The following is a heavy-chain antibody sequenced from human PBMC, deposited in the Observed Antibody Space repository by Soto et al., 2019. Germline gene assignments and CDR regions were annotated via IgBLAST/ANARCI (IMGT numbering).Heavy chain of an antibody. V-gene: IGHV3-30-3*01. D-gene: IGHD4-17*01. CDR2: ISYDGSKK. CDR3: VRAPGSATVTTSHVDY. Sequence: GGSLRLSCAASGFTFKNYAMHWVPQAPGKGLEWVAVISYDGSKKYCAESVEGRLIISRDNSKNALYMQMNSLRDEDTAVYYCVRAPGSATVTTSHVDYWGQGTLVTVSS. CDR1: GFTFKNYA. J-gene: IGHJ4*01.